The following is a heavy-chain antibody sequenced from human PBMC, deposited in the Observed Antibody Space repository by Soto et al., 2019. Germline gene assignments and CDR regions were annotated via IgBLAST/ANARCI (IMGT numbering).Heavy chain of an antibody. Sequence: LSLSCAASGFTFSSYWMSWVREAPGKGLEWVANIKQDGSEKYYVDSVKGRFTISRDNAKNSLYLQMNSLRAEDTAVYYCARDYNPSSGWYLSYYYYGMDVWGQGTTVTVYS. V-gene: IGHV3-7*01. CDR1: GFTFSSYW. D-gene: IGHD6-19*01. CDR2: IKQDGSEK. J-gene: IGHJ6*02. CDR3: ARDYNPSSGWYLSYYYYGMDV.